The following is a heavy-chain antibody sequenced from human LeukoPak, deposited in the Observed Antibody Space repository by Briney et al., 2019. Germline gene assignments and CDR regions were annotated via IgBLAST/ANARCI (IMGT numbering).Heavy chain of an antibody. CDR2: INPSGGST. V-gene: IGHV1-46*03. CDR3: ARETTVTNWFDP. D-gene: IGHD4-11*01. CDR1: GYTFTSYY. J-gene: IGHJ5*02. Sequence: ASVKVSCKASGYTFTSYYMHWVRQAPGQGLEWMRIINPSGGSTSHAQKFQGRVTMTRDTSTSTVYMELSSLRSEDTAVYYCARETTVTNWFDPWGQGTLVTVSS.